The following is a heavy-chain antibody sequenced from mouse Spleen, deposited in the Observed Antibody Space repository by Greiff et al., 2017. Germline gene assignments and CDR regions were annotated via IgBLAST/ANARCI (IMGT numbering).Heavy chain of an antibody. D-gene: IGHD2-2*01. Sequence: DVKLVESGGGLVKLGGSLKLSCAASGFTFSSYYMSWVRQTPEKRLEWVATISNSGGSTYYPDSVKDRFTISRDNAKNTLYLQMSSLNSEDTAVYYCARDGGYYDGFFAYWGQGTLVTVSA. CDR3: ARDGGYYDGFFAY. CDR2: ISNSGGST. J-gene: IGHJ3*01. V-gene: IGHV5-6-4*01. CDR1: GFTFSSYY.